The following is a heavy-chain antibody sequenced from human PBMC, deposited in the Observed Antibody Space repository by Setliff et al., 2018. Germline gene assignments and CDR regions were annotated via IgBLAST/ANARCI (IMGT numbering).Heavy chain of an antibody. CDR1: GDSIYNQF. CDR2: IYSTGST. D-gene: IGHD3-22*01. J-gene: IGHJ4*02. Sequence: SETLSLTCTVSGDSIYNQFWSWVRQPPGKGLQWIGYIYSTGSTNYNPSLKSRVTISVDTSKNQFSLKLSSVTAADTAVFYCARLSGYYFDYWGQGTLVTVSS. CDR3: ARLSGYYFDY. V-gene: IGHV4-4*08.